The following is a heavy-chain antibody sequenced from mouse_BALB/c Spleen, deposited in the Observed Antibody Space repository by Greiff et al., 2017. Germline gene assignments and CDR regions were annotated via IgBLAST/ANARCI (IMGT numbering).Heavy chain of an antibody. D-gene: IGHD2-1*01. CDR1: GYTFSSYW. V-gene: IGHV1-9*01. CDR2: ILPGSGST. J-gene: IGHJ3*01. CDR3: ARDGNLAY. Sequence: VQLQQSGAELMKPGASVKISCKATGYTFSSYWIEWVKQRPGHGLEWIGEILPGSGSTNYNEKFKGKATFTADTPSNTAYMQLSSLTSEDSAVYYCARDGNLAYWGQGTLVTVSA.